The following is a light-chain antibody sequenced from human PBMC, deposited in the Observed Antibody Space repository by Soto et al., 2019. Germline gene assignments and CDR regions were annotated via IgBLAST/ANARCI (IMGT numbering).Light chain of an antibody. CDR3: QQRNVWPPVT. V-gene: IGKV3-11*01. CDR2: GAF. CDR1: QSVNIH. Sequence: EIVMTQSPATLSVSPGERATLSCRASQSVNIHLAWYQQKPGQAPRLLIYGAFNRATGIPARFSGSGSGTDFTLTISSLEPEDSAVYYCQQRNVWPPVTFGQGTRLEIK. J-gene: IGKJ5*01.